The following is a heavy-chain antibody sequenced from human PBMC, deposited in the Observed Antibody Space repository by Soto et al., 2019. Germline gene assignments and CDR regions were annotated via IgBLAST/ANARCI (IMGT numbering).Heavy chain of an antibody. V-gene: IGHV3-9*01. CDR2: ISWNSGSI. CDR3: AKGRGASQKDAFDI. J-gene: IGHJ3*02. CDR1: GFTFDDYA. Sequence: EVQLVESGGGLVQPGRSLRLSCAASGFTFDDYAMQWVRQAPGKGLEWVSSISWNSGSIGYAVSVKGRFTISRDKAKKSRYLQMNSLRAEDTALYYCAKGRGASQKDAFDIWGQGTMVTVSS. D-gene: IGHD1-26*01.